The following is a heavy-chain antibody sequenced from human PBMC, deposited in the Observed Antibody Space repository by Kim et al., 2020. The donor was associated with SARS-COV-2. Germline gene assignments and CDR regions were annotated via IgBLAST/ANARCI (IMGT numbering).Heavy chain of an antibody. V-gene: IGHV3-33*01. CDR3: ARVLSYSYGMDV. J-gene: IGHJ6*02. CDR2: K. Sequence: KYYPDAVKGRFTISRDNSKNTLYLQMKSLRAEDTAVYYCARVLSYSYGMDVWGQGTTVTVSS.